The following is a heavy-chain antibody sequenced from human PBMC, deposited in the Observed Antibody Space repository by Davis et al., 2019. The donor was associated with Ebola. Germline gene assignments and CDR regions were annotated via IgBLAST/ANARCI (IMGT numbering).Heavy chain of an antibody. D-gene: IGHD5-24*01. Sequence: GESLKISCKDSGNSFTSHWIGWVRQMPGKGLEWMGIIYPGDSDTRYSPSFQGQVTISADKSISTAYLQWSSLKASDTAIYFCARGTNAYNPGGYFDSWGQGTLVTVSS. J-gene: IGHJ4*02. CDR3: ARGTNAYNPGGYFDS. CDR1: GNSFTSHW. V-gene: IGHV5-51*01. CDR2: IYPGDSDT.